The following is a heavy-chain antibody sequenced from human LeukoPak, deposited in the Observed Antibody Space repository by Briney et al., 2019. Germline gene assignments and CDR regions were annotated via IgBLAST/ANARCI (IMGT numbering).Heavy chain of an antibody. CDR1: GFTFSSYS. CDR3: ARDPGGNYDIWSGYLNYYYYYMDV. Sequence: PGGSLRLSCAASGFTFSSYSMNWVRQAPGKGLEWVSSISSSSSYIYYADSVKGRFTISRDNAKNSLYLQMNSLRAEDTAVYYCARDPGGNYDIWSGYLNYYYYYMDVWGKGTTVTVSS. V-gene: IGHV3-21*01. CDR2: ISSSSSYI. D-gene: IGHD3-3*01. J-gene: IGHJ6*03.